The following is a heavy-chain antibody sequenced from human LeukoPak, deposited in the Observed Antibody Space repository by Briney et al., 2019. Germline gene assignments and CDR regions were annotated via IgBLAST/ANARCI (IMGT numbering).Heavy chain of an antibody. CDR2: IYYSGST. CDR3: ARDIDTVTSL. V-gene: IGHV4-59*01. CDR1: GGSISSYY. J-gene: IGHJ3*01. D-gene: IGHD4-17*01. Sequence: PSETLSLTCIVSGGSISSYYWSWIRQPPGKGLEWIGYIYYSGSTNYNPSLKSRVTISVDTSKNQFSLKLSSVTAADTAVYYCARDIDTVTSLWGQGTMVTVSS.